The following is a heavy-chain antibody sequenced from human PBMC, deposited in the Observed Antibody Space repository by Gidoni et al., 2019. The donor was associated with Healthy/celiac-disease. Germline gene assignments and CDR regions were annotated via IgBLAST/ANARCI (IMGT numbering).Heavy chain of an antibody. Sequence: EVQLVESGGGWIQPGGSLRLSCAASGFTVSSNYMSWVRQAPGKGLEWVSVIYSGGSTYYADSVKGRFTISRDNSKNTLYLQMNSLRAEDTAVYYCARITIFGVALGAFDIWGQGTMVTVSS. J-gene: IGHJ3*02. CDR2: IYSGGST. V-gene: IGHV3-53*01. D-gene: IGHD3-3*01. CDR3: ARITIFGVALGAFDI. CDR1: GFTVSSNY.